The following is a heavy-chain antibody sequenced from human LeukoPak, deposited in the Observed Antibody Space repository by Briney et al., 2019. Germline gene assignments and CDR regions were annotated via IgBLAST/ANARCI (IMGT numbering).Heavy chain of an antibody. Sequence: ASVKVSCKASGYTFTSYGISWVRQAPGQGLEWMGWISAYNGNTNYAQKLQGRVTMTTDTSTSTAYMELRSLRSDDTAVYYCASVEGDSSGYYYSSFDYWGQGTLVTVSS. CDR3: ASVEGDSSGYYYSSFDY. CDR1: GYTFTSYG. CDR2: ISAYNGNT. J-gene: IGHJ4*02. D-gene: IGHD3-22*01. V-gene: IGHV1-18*01.